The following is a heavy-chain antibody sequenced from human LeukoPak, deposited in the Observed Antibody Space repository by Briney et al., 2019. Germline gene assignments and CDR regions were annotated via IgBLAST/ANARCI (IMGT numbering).Heavy chain of an antibody. CDR3: AKDRLRLAYFDL. V-gene: IGHV3-23*01. J-gene: IGHJ2*01. CDR2: ISGSGGST. CDR1: GFTFSSYA. D-gene: IGHD5/OR15-5a*01. Sequence: GGSLRLSCAASGFTFSSYAMSWVRQAPGKGLEWVSAISGSGGSTYYADSVKGRFTISRDNAKNSLYLQMNSLRAEDTAVYYCAKDRLRLAYFDLWGRGTLVTVSS.